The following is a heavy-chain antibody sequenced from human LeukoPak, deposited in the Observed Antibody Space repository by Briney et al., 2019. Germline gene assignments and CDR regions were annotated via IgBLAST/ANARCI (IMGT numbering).Heavy chain of an antibody. V-gene: IGHV3-30*03. J-gene: IGHJ4*02. Sequence: GGSLRLSCAASGFTFSSYGMHWVRQAPGKGLEWVAVISYNGSNKYYADSVKGRFTISRDNSKNTLYLQMNSLRAEDTAVYYCARSLRGSYYHLAYWGQGTLLTVSS. D-gene: IGHD1-26*01. CDR1: GFTFSSYG. CDR3: ARSLRGSYYHLAY. CDR2: ISYNGSNK.